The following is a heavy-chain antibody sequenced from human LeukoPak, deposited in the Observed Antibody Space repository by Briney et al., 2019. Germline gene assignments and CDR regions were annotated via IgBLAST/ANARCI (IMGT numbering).Heavy chain of an antibody. CDR1: GFTFSSYG. CDR2: ISYDGSNK. V-gene: IGHV3-30*18. CDR3: AKHRGYSYGSLGMDV. J-gene: IGHJ6*02. Sequence: PGGSLRLSCAASGFTFSSYGMHWARQAPGKGLEWVAVISYDGSNKYYADSVKGRFTISRDNSKNTLYLQMNSLRAEDTAVYYCAKHRGYSYGSLGMDVWGQGTTVTVSS. D-gene: IGHD5-18*01.